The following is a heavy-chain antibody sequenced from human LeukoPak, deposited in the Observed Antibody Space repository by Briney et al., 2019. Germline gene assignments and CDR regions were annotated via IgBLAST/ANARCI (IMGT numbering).Heavy chain of an antibody. D-gene: IGHD6-25*01. Sequence: SETLSLTCTVSGGSLSSYYWSWLRQPPGKGLEWIGYIYYSGSTNYNPSLKSRVTISVDTSKNQVSLKLSSVTAADTAVYYCARAVSDNWFDPWGQGTLVTVSS. CDR1: GGSLSSYY. J-gene: IGHJ5*02. CDR3: ARAVSDNWFDP. V-gene: IGHV4-59*01. CDR2: IYYSGST.